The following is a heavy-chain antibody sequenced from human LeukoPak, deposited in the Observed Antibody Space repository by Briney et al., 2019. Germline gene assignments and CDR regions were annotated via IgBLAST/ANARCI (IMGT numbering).Heavy chain of an antibody. CDR2: IYYSGST. Sequence: RSSETLSLTCTVSGGSISSYYWSWIRQPPGKGLEWIGYIYYSGSTNYNPSLKSRVTISVDTSKNQFSLKLSSVTAADTAVYYCARDLAAAGSGDWFDPWGQGTLVTVSS. V-gene: IGHV4-59*01. CDR3: ARDLAAAGSGDWFDP. CDR1: GGSISSYY. D-gene: IGHD6-13*01. J-gene: IGHJ5*02.